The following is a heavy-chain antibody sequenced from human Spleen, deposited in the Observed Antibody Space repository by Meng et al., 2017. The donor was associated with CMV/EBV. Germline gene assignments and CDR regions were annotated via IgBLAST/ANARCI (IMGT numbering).Heavy chain of an antibody. J-gene: IGHJ4*02. CDR2: INPNSGGT. Sequence: VQLVQAWAEVKKPGDSVKVSCKASGYTFTGYYMHWVRQAPGQGLEWMGWINPNSGGTNYAQKFQGRVTMTRDTSISTAYMELSRLRSDDTAVYYCARLRVGATTTDDHWGQGTLVTVSS. CDR3: ARLRVGATTTDDH. D-gene: IGHD1-26*01. V-gene: IGHV1-2*02. CDR1: GYTFTGYY.